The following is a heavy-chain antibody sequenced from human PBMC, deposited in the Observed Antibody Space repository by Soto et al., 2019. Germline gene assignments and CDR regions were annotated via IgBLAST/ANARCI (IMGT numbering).Heavy chain of an antibody. V-gene: IGHV3-72*01. D-gene: IGHD1-26*01. CDR1: GFTFSAHY. Sequence: EVQLVESGGGLVQPGGSLRLSCAASGFTFSAHYMDWVRQAPGKGLEWVGRIKNKANSYTTEYAASVEGRFTISREDSQNSLYLQMNSLKTEDPAVYYCARVSLVGPSGGRYGDYWGQGSQVAVSS. CDR2: IKNKANSYTT. J-gene: IGHJ4*02. CDR3: ARVSLVGPSGGRYGDY.